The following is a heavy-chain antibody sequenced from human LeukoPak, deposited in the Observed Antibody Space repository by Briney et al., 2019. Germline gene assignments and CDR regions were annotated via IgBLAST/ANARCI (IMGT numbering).Heavy chain of an antibody. Sequence: ASVKVSCKASGYTFTSYYMHWVRQAPGQGLEWMGIINPSGGSTSYAQKFQGRVTMTRDTSTSTVYMELSSLRSEDTAVYYCARDLIVAAAGTIGFDYWGQGTLVTVSS. CDR1: GYTFTSYY. CDR3: ARDLIVAAAGTIGFDY. J-gene: IGHJ4*02. V-gene: IGHV1-46*01. D-gene: IGHD6-13*01. CDR2: INPSGGST.